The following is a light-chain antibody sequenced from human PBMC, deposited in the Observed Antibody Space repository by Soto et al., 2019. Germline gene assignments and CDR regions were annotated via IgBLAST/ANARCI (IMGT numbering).Light chain of an antibody. CDR3: VQHNSYPVT. V-gene: IGKV1-17*01. CDR1: QGIGND. CDR2: AAS. Sequence: DIQMTQSPSSLSASVGDRVTITCRASQGIGNDLGWYQQKPGKAPKHLIYAASSLQSGVPSRFSGSGSGTEFILTISSLQPEDFVTYYCVQHNSYPVTVGGGTKVETK. J-gene: IGKJ4*01.